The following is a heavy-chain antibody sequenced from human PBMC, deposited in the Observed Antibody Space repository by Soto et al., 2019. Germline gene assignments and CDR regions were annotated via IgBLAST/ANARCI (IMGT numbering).Heavy chain of an antibody. Sequence: EVQLVESGGGLVKPGESLRLSCAASGFSFSSYTMNWVRQAPGKGLQWVSSITNRGTHTYSADSVKGRFTISRDNDKNSLYLQMNYLRAEDTAIYFCARAHEVAWFDSWGLGTLVTVTS. CDR1: GFSFSSYT. J-gene: IGHJ5*01. V-gene: IGHV3-21*01. CDR2: ITNRGTHT. CDR3: ARAHEVAWFDS. D-gene: IGHD2-15*01.